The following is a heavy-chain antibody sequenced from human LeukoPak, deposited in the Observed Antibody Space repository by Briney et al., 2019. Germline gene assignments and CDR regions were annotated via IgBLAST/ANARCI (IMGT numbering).Heavy chain of an antibody. D-gene: IGHD3-10*01. CDR2: MNPSSGNT. V-gene: IGHV1-8*01. Sequence: GPSVKVSCKASGYTFTSYDINWVRQATGQGPEWMGWMNPSSGNTGHAQRFQGRVTMTRDTSINTAYLELSSLRSEDTAVYYCASHTYYYSSGSFAYWGQGTLVTVSS. J-gene: IGHJ4*02. CDR3: ASHTYYYSSGSFAY. CDR1: GYTFTSYD.